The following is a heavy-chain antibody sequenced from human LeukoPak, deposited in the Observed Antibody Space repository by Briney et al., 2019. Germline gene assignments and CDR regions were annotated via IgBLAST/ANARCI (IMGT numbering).Heavy chain of an antibody. CDR3: ARYYGSGSYSTSPEDRYYYYYMDV. J-gene: IGHJ6*03. CDR1: GFTVSSNY. D-gene: IGHD3-10*01. V-gene: IGHV3-53*01. CDR2: IYSGGST. Sequence: GGSLRLSCAASGFTVSSNYMSWVRQAPGKGLEWVSVIYSGGSTYYADSVKGRFTISRDNSKNTLYLQMNSLRAEDTAVYYCARYYGSGSYSTSPEDRYYYYYMDVWGKGTTVTISS.